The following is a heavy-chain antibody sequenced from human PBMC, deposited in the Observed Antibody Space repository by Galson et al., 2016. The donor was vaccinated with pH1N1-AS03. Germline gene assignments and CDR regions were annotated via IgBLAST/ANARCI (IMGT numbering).Heavy chain of an antibody. Sequence: SVKVSCKASGGTFSRSTISWVRQAPGHGLEWMGRIIPIFNTINYAQKLRGRVTMTVDESTSTAYMDLSSLRYEDSALYYCCVSVTPSSFTDAFDIWGQGTTVTVSS. V-gene: IGHV1-69*13. CDR2: IIPIFNTI. CDR3: CVSVTPSSFTDAFDI. J-gene: IGHJ3*02. CDR1: GGTFSRST. D-gene: IGHD5-18*01.